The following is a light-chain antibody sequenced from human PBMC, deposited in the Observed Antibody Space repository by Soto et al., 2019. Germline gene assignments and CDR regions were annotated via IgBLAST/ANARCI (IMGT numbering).Light chain of an antibody. CDR1: QSVSSY. J-gene: IGKJ1*01. CDR2: DAS. Sequence: EIVLTQSPATLSFSPGERATLSCRASQSVSSYLAWYRQKPGQAPRLLIYDASNRATGIPARFSGSGSGTDFTLTISSLEPEDFAVYYCHQRTDWPPETFGQGTKVDIK. V-gene: IGKV3-11*01. CDR3: HQRTDWPPET.